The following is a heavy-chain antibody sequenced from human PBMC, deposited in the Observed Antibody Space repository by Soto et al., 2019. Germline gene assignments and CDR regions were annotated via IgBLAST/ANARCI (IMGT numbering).Heavy chain of an antibody. CDR2: ISSGSGTK. J-gene: IGHJ4*02. D-gene: IGHD1-26*01. CDR3: ARDPYSGSSPLDY. V-gene: IGHV3-48*02. CDR1: GFNFNSYS. Sequence: PGGSLRLSCAASGFNFNSYSMNWVRQAPGKGLEWVSYISSGSGTKYYADSVKGRFTISRDNAQRSLYLQMNSLTDEDTAVYYCARDPYSGSSPLDYWGQGTLVTSPQ.